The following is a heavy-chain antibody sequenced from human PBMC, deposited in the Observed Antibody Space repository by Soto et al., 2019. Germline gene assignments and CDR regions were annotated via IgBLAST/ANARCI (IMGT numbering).Heavy chain of an antibody. J-gene: IGHJ5*02. Sequence: ASVKVSCKASGGTFSSYAISWVRQAPGQGLEWMGGIIPIFGTANYAQKFQGRVTITADESTSTAYMELSSLRSEDTAVYYCARVPSSYYYDSRGYYNWFDPWGQGTLVTVSS. CDR3: ARVPSSYYYDSRGYYNWFDP. V-gene: IGHV1-69*13. CDR2: IIPIFGTA. CDR1: GGTFSSYA. D-gene: IGHD3-22*01.